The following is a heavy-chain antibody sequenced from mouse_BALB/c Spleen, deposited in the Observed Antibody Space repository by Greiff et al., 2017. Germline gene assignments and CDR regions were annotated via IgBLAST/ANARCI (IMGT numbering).Heavy chain of an antibody. CDR1: GFSLTSYG. CDR3: ARDRGWDDAMDY. CDR2: IWAGGST. Sequence: QVQLKESGPGLVAPSQSLSITCTVSGFSLTSYGVHWVRQPPGKGLEWLGVIWAGGSTNYNSALMSRLSISKDNSKSQVFLKMNSLQTYDTAMYYCARDRGWDDAMDYWGQGTSVTVSS. V-gene: IGHV2-9*02. J-gene: IGHJ4*01. D-gene: IGHD4-1*01.